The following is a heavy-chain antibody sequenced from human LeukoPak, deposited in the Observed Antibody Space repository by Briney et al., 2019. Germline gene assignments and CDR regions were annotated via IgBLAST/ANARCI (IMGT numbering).Heavy chain of an antibody. Sequence: GGSLRLSCAASGFTFSSYAMHWVRQAPGKGLEWVAVISYDGSNKYYADSVKGRFTISRDNSKNTLYLQMNSLRAEDTAVYYCARGIAVEPWGQGTLVTVSS. CDR2: ISYDGSNK. CDR3: ARGIAVEP. V-gene: IGHV3-30*04. D-gene: IGHD6-19*01. J-gene: IGHJ5*02. CDR1: GFTFSSYA.